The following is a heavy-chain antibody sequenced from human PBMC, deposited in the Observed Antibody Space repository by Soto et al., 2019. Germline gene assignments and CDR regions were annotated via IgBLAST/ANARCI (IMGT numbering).Heavy chain of an antibody. CDR1: GYTFTHYY. CDR2: INPASGST. V-gene: IGHV1-46*01. CDR3: ARDLAAGDH. J-gene: IGHJ4*02. D-gene: IGHD6-13*01. Sequence: QVQLVQSGAEVKKPGASVKLSCRTSGYTFTHYYIHWVRQAPGQGLEWLGIINPASGSTNYAQGFQGSVTLTMDTSTTTGYMDLSVVRAEDTAIFFCARDLAAGDHWGQGILVTVSS.